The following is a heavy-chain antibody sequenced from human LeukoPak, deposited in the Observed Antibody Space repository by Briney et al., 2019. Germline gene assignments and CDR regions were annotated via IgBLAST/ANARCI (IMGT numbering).Heavy chain of an antibody. D-gene: IGHD6-13*01. CDR3: AKSAGGNIYDALDM. CDR1: GFTFSSYG. J-gene: IGHJ3*02. CDR2: ISYDGSNK. Sequence: GGSLRLSCAASGFTFSSYGMHWVRQAPGKGLEWVAVISYDGSNKYYADSVKGRFTISRDNSKNTLYLQMNSLRAEDTAVYYCAKSAGGNIYDALDMWGQGTMVTVSS. V-gene: IGHV3-30*18.